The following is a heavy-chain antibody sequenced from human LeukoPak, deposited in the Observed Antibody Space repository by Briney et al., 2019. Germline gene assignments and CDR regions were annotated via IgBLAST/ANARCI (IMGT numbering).Heavy chain of an antibody. CDR3: ARGRSGRWLQFGGGMDV. CDR2: VKHTVST. D-gene: IGHD5-24*01. CDR1: GGSFSGHF. J-gene: IGHJ6*02. V-gene: IGHV4-34*01. Sequence: SETLSLTCAVYGGSFSGHFWTWLRQSPGKGLEWIGEVKHTVSTHSNPSLESRVIISLDASKNQFSLKLSSVTAADTAVYYCARGRSGRWLQFGGGMDVWGQGTTVIVSS.